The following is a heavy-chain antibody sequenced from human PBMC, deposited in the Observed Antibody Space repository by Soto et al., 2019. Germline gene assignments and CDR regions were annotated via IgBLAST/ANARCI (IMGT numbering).Heavy chain of an antibody. Sequence: SETLSLTCTVCGYSISSGSYWGWIRQPPGKGTEWVASIYRGGTTFYNPSLNSRLTISVHTSNNQFSLKLTSVTPADTALYSCAMLHVMVLSGSTFYYWGHGTLVTVSS. CDR1: GYSISSGSY. CDR3: AMLHVMVLSGSTFYY. V-gene: IGHV4-38-2*02. CDR2: IYRGGTT. J-gene: IGHJ4*01. D-gene: IGHD3-10*01.